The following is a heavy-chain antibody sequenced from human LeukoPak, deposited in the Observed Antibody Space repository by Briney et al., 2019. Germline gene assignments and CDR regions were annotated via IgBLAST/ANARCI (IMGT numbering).Heavy chain of an antibody. CDR2: ISYDGSNK. CDR1: GFTFSSYG. D-gene: IGHD5-18*01. Sequence: PGGSLRLSCAASGFTFSSYGMHWVRQAPGKGLEWVAVISYDGSNKYYSDSVKGRFTISRDNSKNTVYLQMNSLRAEDTAVYYCARSRSGYSYGFWDSWGQGTLVTVSS. V-gene: IGHV3-30*03. J-gene: IGHJ4*02. CDR3: ARSRSGYSYGFWDS.